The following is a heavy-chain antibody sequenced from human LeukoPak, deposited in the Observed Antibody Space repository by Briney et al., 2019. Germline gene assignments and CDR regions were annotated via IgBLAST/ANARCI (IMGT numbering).Heavy chain of an antibody. CDR2: ISPGGST. J-gene: IGHJ4*02. CDR3: AKRSGSGGPFDY. D-gene: IGHD3-10*01. Sequence: GGSLRLSCAASGFTFSSYWMSWVRQAPGRGLEWVSNISPGGSTNYADSVKGRFTISRDNSKNTIYLQMSSLRAEDTAIYYCAKRSGSGGPFDYWGQGILVTVSS. V-gene: IGHV3-23*01. CDR1: GFTFSSYW.